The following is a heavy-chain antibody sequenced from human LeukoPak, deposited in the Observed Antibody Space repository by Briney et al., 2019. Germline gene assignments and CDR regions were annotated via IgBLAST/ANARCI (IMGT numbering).Heavy chain of an antibody. CDR1: GGSFSGYY. J-gene: IGHJ5*02. CDR2: INHSGST. V-gene: IGHV4-34*01. CDR3: ARVGGITIFGVVIQKWFDP. D-gene: IGHD3-3*01. Sequence: PSETLSLTCAVYGGSFSGYYWSWIRQPPGKGLEWIGEINHSGSTNYNPSLKSRVTISVDTSKNQFSLKLSSVTAADTAVYYCARVGGITIFGVVIQKWFDPWGQGTLVTVSS.